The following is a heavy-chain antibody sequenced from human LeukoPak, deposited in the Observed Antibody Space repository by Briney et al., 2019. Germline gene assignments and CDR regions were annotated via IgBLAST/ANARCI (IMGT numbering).Heavy chain of an antibody. D-gene: IGHD3-3*01. Sequence: KSSETLSLTCTVSGGSISSHYWSWIRQPAGKGLEWIGRIYTSGSTNYNPSLKSRVTMSVDTSKNQFSLKLSSVTAADTAVYYCARDFWSGSPMDVWGQGTTVTVSS. CDR3: ARDFWSGSPMDV. CDR2: IYTSGST. J-gene: IGHJ6*02. V-gene: IGHV4-4*07. CDR1: GGSISSHY.